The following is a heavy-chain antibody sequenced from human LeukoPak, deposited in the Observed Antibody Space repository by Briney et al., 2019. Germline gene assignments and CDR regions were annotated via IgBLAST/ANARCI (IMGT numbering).Heavy chain of an antibody. CDR3: ARGGGRGFLEWLPWFDP. V-gene: IGHV4-39*07. Sequence: PSETLSLTCTVSGGSISSSSYYWGWIRQPPGKGLEWIGSIYHSGSTYYNPSLKSRVTISVDTSKNQFSLKLSSVTAADTAVYYCARGGGRGFLEWLPWFDPWGQGTLVTVSS. J-gene: IGHJ5*02. D-gene: IGHD3-3*01. CDR1: GGSISSSSYY. CDR2: IYHSGST.